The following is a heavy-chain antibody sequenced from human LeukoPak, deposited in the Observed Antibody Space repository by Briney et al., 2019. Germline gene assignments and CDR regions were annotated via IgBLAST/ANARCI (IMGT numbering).Heavy chain of an antibody. CDR1: GGTFSSYT. D-gene: IGHD3-10*01. CDR2: IIPTLGIA. J-gene: IGHJ4*02. V-gene: IGHV1-69*02. CDR3: AHVDYYIDY. Sequence: GASVKVSCKASGGTFSSYTISWVRQAPGHGLEWRGRIIPTLGIANYAQRFQGRVTITADKSTSTAYMELSSLRSEDTAVYYCAHVDYYIDYWGQGTLVTVSS.